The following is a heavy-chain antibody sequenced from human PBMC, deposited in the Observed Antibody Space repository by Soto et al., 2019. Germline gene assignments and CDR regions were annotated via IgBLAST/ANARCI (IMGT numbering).Heavy chain of an antibody. J-gene: IGHJ6*03. CDR2: INHSGGT. D-gene: IGHD2-2*01. V-gene: IGHV4-59*12. Sequence: ETPSLTCTVSDASISSEYWSWIRQPPGKGLEWIGYINHSGGTDSSPSLKSRVTMSVDTSKNQFSLKLSSVTAADTAVYYCARDALDIVVVPAAHGPVYYYYYYMDVWGKGTTVTVSS. CDR3: ARDALDIVVVPAAHGPVYYYYYYMDV. CDR1: DASISSEY.